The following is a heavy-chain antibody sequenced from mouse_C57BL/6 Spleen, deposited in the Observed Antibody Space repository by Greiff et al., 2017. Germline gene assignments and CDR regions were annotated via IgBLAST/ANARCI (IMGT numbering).Heavy chain of an antibody. CDR3: ARDSGKGAMDY. D-gene: IGHD4-1*01. CDR2: ISYDGSN. J-gene: IGHJ4*01. Sequence: VQLKESGPGLVKPSPSLSLTCSVTGYSITSGYYWNWIRQFPGNKLEWMGYISYDGSNNYNPSLKNRITITRDTSKNQFFLKLNSVTTEDTATYYCARDSGKGAMDYWGQGTSVTVSS. V-gene: IGHV3-6*01. CDR1: GYSITSGYY.